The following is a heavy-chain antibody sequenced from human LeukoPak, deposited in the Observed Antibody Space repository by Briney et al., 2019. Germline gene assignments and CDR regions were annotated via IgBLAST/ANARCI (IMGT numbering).Heavy chain of an antibody. CDR3: ARATAVTSFDY. CDR2: LDYSGVA. J-gene: IGHJ4*02. CDR1: GGSISSSPYF. D-gene: IGHD4-17*01. V-gene: IGHV4-39*01. Sequence: SETLSLTCTVSGGSISSSPYFWGWIRQTPGKGLEWIGGLDYSGVAYYNPSLKSRVTVSPDTSMNQFSLNLRSVTAADTAVYYCARATAVTSFDYWGQGTRVTVSS.